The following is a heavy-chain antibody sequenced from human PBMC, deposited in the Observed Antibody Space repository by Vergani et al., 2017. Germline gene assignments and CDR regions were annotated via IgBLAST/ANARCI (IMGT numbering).Heavy chain of an antibody. CDR2: INSDGSST. CDR3: ARDQGDILTGYYYYYGMDV. CDR1: GFTFSSYW. V-gene: IGHV3-74*01. D-gene: IGHD3-9*01. Sequence: EVQLEESGGGLVQPGGSLRLSCAASGFTFSSYWMHWVRQAPGKGLVWVSRINSDGSSTSYADSVKGRFTISRDNAKNTLYLQMNSLRAEDTAVYYCARDQGDILTGYYYYYGMDVWGQGTTVTVSS. J-gene: IGHJ6*02.